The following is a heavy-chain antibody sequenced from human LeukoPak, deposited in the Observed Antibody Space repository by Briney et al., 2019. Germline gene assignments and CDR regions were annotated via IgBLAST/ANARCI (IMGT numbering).Heavy chain of an antibody. J-gene: IGHJ6*03. CDR3: ARGLQGGATKFYYYYYMDV. D-gene: IGHD1-26*01. Sequence: KPGGSLRLSCAASGFTFSDYYMSWIRQAPGKGLEWVSYISSSGSTIYYADSVKGRFTISRDNAKNSLYLQMNSLRAEDTAVYYCARGLQGGATKFYYYYYMDVWGKGPRSPSP. V-gene: IGHV3-11*01. CDR1: GFTFSDYY. CDR2: ISSSGSTI.